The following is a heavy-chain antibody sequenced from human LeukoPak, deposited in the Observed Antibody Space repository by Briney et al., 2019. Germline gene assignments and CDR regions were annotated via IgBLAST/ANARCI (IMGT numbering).Heavy chain of an antibody. D-gene: IGHD4-17*01. CDR2: IKEDGSEK. CDR3: ARDIRYGDSDY. J-gene: IGHJ4*02. V-gene: IGHV3-7*05. Sequence: GGSLRLSCAASGFSFSRYWMTCVRQAPGKGLEWVANIKEDGSEKNHVDSLKDRFTISRDNAKNSVFLQINSLRAEDTAIYYCARDIRYGDSDYWGQGTLVTVSS. CDR1: GFSFSRYW.